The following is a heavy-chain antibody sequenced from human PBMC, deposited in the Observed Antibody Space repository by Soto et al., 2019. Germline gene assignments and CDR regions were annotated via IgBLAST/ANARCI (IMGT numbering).Heavy chain of an antibody. CDR3: ARDRFNYYYYGMDV. CDR1: GGSISSGGYY. J-gene: IGHJ6*02. CDR2: IYYSGST. Sequence: TLSLTCTVSGGSISSGGYYWSWIRQHPGKGLEWIGYIYYSGSTYYNPSLKSRVTISVDTSKNQFSLRLSPVTAADTAVYYCARDRFNYYYYGMDVWGQGTTVTVSS. V-gene: IGHV4-31*03.